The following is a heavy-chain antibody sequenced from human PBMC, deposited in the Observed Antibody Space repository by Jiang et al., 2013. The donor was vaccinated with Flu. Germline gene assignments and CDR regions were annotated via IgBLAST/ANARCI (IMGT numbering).Heavy chain of an antibody. CDR2: IYYTGTT. D-gene: IGHD2-21*01. V-gene: IGHV4-59*01. Sequence: GGSISSYYWSWIRQPPGKGLEWIGYIYYTGTTNYNPSLKSRVTISGNVSKNQFSLHLTSVTAADTAVYYCARDRSNIPAVMDVWGQGTTVTVSS. CDR3: ARDRSNIPAVMDV. J-gene: IGHJ6*02. CDR1: GGSISSYY.